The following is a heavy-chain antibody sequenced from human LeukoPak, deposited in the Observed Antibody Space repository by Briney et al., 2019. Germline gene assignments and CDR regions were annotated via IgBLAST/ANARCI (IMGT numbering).Heavy chain of an antibody. CDR3: ARAIVGTNAEYFQH. D-gene: IGHD1-26*01. J-gene: IGHJ1*01. CDR1: GYIFTSYW. V-gene: IGHV5-51*01. CDR2: IYPGDSDT. Sequence: GESLKISCKGSGYIFTSYWIGWVRELPGKGLEWMGIIYPGDSDTRYSPSFQGRVTISADKSISTVYLQWSSLKAPDTAMYYCARAIVGTNAEYFQHWGQGTLVTVSS.